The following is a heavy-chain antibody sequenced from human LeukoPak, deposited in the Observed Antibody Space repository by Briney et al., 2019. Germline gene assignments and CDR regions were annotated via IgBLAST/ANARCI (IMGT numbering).Heavy chain of an antibody. D-gene: IGHD6-6*01. CDR1: GGSISSSSYY. Sequence: SETLSLTCTVSGGSISSSSYYWGWIRQPPGKGLEWIGSIYYSGSTYYNPSLKSRVTISVDKSKTQFSLKLSSVTAADTAVYYCARATRAARHFDYWGQGTLVTVSS. CDR3: ARATRAARHFDY. J-gene: IGHJ4*02. CDR2: IYYSGST. V-gene: IGHV4-39*07.